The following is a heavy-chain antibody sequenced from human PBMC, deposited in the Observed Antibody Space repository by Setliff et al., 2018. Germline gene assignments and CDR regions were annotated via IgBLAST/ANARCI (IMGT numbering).Heavy chain of an antibody. Sequence: SVKVSCKASGYSFPSYGISWVRQAPGQGLEWMGWISAYNGFIIYAQMFQGRVIMTTDTSTSTAYMELRSLRSDDTAVYYCARDRPMVVVADNLALFDYWGQGTLVTV. D-gene: IGHD2-15*01. V-gene: IGHV1-18*01. CDR1: GYSFPSYG. J-gene: IGHJ4*02. CDR2: ISAYNGFI. CDR3: ARDRPMVVVADNLALFDY.